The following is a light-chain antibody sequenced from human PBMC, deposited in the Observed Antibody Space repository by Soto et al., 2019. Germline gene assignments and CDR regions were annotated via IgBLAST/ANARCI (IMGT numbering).Light chain of an antibody. J-gene: IGKJ2*01. V-gene: IGKV3-20*01. CDR2: GAS. Sequence: PGARATLSCRASQSIFSTYLAWSQEKPGQAPRLLIYGASSRATGIPDRFSGSGSGTDFTLTISRLEPEDFAVYYRQQYGSSPPPTFGQGTKVEIK. CDR1: QSIFSTY. CDR3: QQYGSSPPPT.